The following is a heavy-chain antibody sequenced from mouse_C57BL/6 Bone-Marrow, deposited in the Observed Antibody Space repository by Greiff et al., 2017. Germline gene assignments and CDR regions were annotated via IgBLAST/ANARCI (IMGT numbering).Heavy chain of an antibody. CDR3: ARRWLLGYFDY. CDR1: GFTFSSYA. J-gene: IGHJ2*01. CDR2: ISDGGSYT. V-gene: IGHV5-4*03. D-gene: IGHD2-3*01. Sequence: EVQGVESGGGLVKPGGSLKLSCAASGFTFSSYAMSWVRQTPEKRLEWVATISDGGSYTYYPDNVKGRFTISRDNAKNNLYLQMSHLESEDTAMYYCARRWLLGYFDYWGQGTTLTGSS.